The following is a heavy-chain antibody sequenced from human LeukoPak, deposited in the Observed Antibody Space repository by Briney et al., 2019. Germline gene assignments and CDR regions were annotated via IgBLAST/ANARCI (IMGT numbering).Heavy chain of an antibody. CDR3: ARGFYGDYDWFDP. J-gene: IGHJ5*02. Sequence: GGSLRLSCAASGFTVSSNYMSWVRQAPGKGLEWVSVIYSGGSTHYADSVKGRFTISRDNSKNTLYLQMNSLRAEDTAVYYCARGFYGDYDWFDPWGQGTLVTVSS. CDR2: IYSGGST. CDR1: GFTVSSNY. D-gene: IGHD4-17*01. V-gene: IGHV3-66*01.